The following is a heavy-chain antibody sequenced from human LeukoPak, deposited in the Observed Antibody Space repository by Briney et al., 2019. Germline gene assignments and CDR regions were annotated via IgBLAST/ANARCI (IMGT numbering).Heavy chain of an antibody. D-gene: IGHD3-10*01. J-gene: IGHJ3*02. CDR3: AREESGWTDAFDI. CDR1: GYTFTSYA. Sequence: ASVKVSCKASGYTFTSYAMHWVRQAPGQSLEWMGWINAGNGNTKYSQEFQGRVTITRDTSASTAYMELSSLRSEDMAVYYCAREESGWTDAFDIWGQGTMVTVSS. V-gene: IGHV1-3*03. CDR2: INAGNGNT.